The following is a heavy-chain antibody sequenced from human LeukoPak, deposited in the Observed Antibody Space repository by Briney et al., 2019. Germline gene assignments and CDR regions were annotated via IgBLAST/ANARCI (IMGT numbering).Heavy chain of an antibody. CDR3: ASAQGGGHYYGSGSYYKPPYYYYGMDV. V-gene: IGHV3-11*01. Sequence: GGSLRLSCAASGFTFSDYYMSWIRQAPGKGLEWVSYITSSGLSLHYADSVKGRFTISRDNAKNSLYLQMNSLRAEDTAVYHCASAQGGGHYYGSGSYYKPPYYYYGMDVWGQGTTVTVSS. J-gene: IGHJ6*02. D-gene: IGHD3-10*01. CDR2: ITSSGLSL. CDR1: GFTFSDYY.